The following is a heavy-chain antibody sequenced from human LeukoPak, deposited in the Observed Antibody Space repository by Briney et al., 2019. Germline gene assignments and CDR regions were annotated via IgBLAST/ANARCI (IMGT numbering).Heavy chain of an antibody. CDR2: ISYDGSNK. CDR3: AKPYDSSGYEFDY. V-gene: IGHV3-30*18. J-gene: IGHJ4*02. Sequence: GGSLRLSCAASGFTFSSYGMHWVRQAPGKGLEWVAVISYDGSNKYYADSVKGRFTISRDNSKNTLYLQMNSLRAEDTAVYYCAKPYDSSGYEFDYWGQGTLVTVSS. CDR1: GFTFSSYG. D-gene: IGHD3-22*01.